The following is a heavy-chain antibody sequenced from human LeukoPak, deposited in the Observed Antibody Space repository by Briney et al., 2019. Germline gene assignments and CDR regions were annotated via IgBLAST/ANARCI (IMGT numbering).Heavy chain of an antibody. J-gene: IGHJ3*02. V-gene: IGHV4-30-4*01. D-gene: IGHD3-10*01. CDR3: ARERESGKGDAFDI. Sequence: SETLSLTRTVSGGSISSGDYYWSWIRQPPGKGLEWIGYIYYSGSTYYNPSLKSRVTISVDTSKNQFSLKPSSVTAADTAVYYCARERESGKGDAFDIWGQGTMVTVSS. CDR2: IYYSGST. CDR1: GGSISSGDYY.